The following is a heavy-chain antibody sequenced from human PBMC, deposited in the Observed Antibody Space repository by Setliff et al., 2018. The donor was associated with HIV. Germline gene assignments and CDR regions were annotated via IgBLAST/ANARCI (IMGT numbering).Heavy chain of an antibody. J-gene: IGHJ1*01. CDR1: GGSFSAFS. D-gene: IGHD4-17*01. CDR2: ITPLFGTS. Sequence: SVKVSCKPSGGSFSAFSINWVRQAPGHGLEWMGGITPLFGTSNYAQKFQGRVTITVDASTSIVDMEISSLRSEDTAVYYCTRGPEVTTVTNPLTAEYFQHWGQGTPVTVSS. CDR3: TRGPEVTTVTNPLTAEYFQH. V-gene: IGHV1-69*13.